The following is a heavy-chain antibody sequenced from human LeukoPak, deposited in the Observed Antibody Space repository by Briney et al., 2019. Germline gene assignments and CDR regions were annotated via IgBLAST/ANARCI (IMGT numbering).Heavy chain of an antibody. CDR2: IIPILGIA. J-gene: IGHJ4*02. Sequence: SVKVSCKASGGTFSSYTISWVRQAPGQGLEWMGRIIPILGIANYAQKFQGRVTITADKSTSTAYMELSSLRSEDTGVYYCARDLPRNGADYWGKGTLVTVSS. CDR3: ARDLPRNGADY. CDR1: GGTFSSYT. D-gene: IGHD3-10*01. V-gene: IGHV1-69*04.